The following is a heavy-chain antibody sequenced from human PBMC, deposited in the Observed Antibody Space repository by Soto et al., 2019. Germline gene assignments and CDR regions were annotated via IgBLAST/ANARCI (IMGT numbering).Heavy chain of an antibody. CDR3: AGTDYGSGSRYYMDV. D-gene: IGHD3-10*01. Sequence: SETLSLTCAVYGGSFSGYYWSWIRQPPGKGLEWIGEINHSGSTNYNPPLKSRVTISVDTSKNQFSLKLSSVTAADTAVYYCAGTDYGSGSRYYMDVWGKGTTVTVSS. J-gene: IGHJ6*03. CDR1: GGSFSGYY. CDR2: INHSGST. V-gene: IGHV4-34*01.